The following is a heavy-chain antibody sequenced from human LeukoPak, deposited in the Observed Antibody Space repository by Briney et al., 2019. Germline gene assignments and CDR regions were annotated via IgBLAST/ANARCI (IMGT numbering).Heavy chain of an antibody. CDR1: GFTFSNYW. CDR2: IKQDGSEK. J-gene: IGHJ4*02. Sequence: GGSLRLSXAASGFTFSNYWMSWVSQPPGKGLEWVANIKQDGSEKYYVDSVKGRFTISRDNAKNSLYLQMNSLRAEDTAVYYCARGRIGDYWGQGTLVTVCS. CDR3: ARGRIGDY. V-gene: IGHV3-7*01.